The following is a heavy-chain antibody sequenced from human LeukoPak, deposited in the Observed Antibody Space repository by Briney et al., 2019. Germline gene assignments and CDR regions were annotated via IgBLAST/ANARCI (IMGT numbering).Heavy chain of an antibody. CDR2: IYPGESDT. CDR3: ARATGGYSTGWYSAPLTLAYIYFDY. D-gene: IGHD6-19*01. J-gene: IGHJ4*02. V-gene: IGHV5-51*01. Sequence: GASLTTSWPGSGYCFTSYWIGWARHMPRKGLEWMGIIYPGESDTRYSQSFEGQVTISATTTISTAYQQWSSLKASDTALYYCARATGGYSTGWYSAPLTLAYIYFDYWGQGTLVTVSS. CDR1: GYCFTSYW.